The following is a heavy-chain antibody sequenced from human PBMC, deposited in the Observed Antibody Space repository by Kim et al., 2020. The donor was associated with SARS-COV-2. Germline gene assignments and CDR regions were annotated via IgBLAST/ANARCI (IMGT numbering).Heavy chain of an antibody. J-gene: IGHJ4*02. Sequence: RNSVYSVKGRLTIARDNAKSSVYLQLNSLRAEDAAMYYCARDVGTGRHDCWGQGTLVTVSS. CDR3: ARDVGTGRHDC. D-gene: IGHD1-26*01. V-gene: IGHV3-7*01. CDR2: R.